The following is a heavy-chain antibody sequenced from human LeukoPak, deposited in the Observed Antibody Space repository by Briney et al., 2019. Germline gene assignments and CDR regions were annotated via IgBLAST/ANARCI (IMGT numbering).Heavy chain of an antibody. CDR2: ISGSGGST. CDR1: GFTFSNYA. V-gene: IGHV3-23*01. Sequence: GGSLRLSCAASGFTFSNYAMSWVRQAPGKGLEWVSAISGSGGSTYYADSVKGRFTISRDNSKNTLYLQMNSLRAEDTAVYYCAKILWFGELLGPIDYWGQGTLVTVSS. D-gene: IGHD3-10*01. CDR3: AKILWFGELLGPIDY. J-gene: IGHJ4*02.